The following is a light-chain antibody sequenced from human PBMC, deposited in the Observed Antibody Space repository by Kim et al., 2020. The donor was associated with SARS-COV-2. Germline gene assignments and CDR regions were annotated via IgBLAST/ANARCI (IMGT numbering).Light chain of an antibody. J-gene: IGLJ1*01. CDR2: GNH. Sequence: RVTLSCTGSSSDIGAGYDVHWYQQFPGRAPKLLIYGNHNRPSGVPDRFSASMSDTSASLAITGLQAEDEAEYYCQSYDNSLSGYVFGPGTKVTVL. CDR3: QSYDNSLSGYV. CDR1: SSDIGAGYD. V-gene: IGLV1-40*01.